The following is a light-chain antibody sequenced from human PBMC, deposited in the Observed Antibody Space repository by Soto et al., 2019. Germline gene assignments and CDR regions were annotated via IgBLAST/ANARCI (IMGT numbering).Light chain of an antibody. Sequence: ENLFSQSPGTPSLSPGGGDTPPCRASQSVSSSYLAWYQQKPGQAPRLLIYDASSRATGIPDRFSGSGSGTDFTLTISRLEPEDFAVYYCQRYGSLPYTFGQGTKVDIK. CDR2: DAS. J-gene: IGKJ2*01. CDR3: QRYGSLPYT. V-gene: IGKV3-20*01. CDR1: QSVSSSY.